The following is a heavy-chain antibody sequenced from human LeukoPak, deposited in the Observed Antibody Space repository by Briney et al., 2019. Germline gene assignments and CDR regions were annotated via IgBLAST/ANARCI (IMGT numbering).Heavy chain of an antibody. CDR2: ISAYNGNT. D-gene: IGHD3-10*01. J-gene: IGHJ6*02. CDR3: ARDSMVRGVIVVNYYGMDV. Sequence: ASVEVSCKASGYTFTSYGISWVRQAPGQGLEWMGWISAYNGNTNYAQKLQGRVTMTTDTSTSTAYMELRSLRSDDTAVYYCARDSMVRGVIVVNYYGMDVWGQGTTVTVSS. V-gene: IGHV1-18*01. CDR1: GYTFTSYG.